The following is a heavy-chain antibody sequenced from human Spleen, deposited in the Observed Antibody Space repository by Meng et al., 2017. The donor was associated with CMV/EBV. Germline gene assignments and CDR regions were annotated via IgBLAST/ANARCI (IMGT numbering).Heavy chain of an antibody. CDR3: AKDWGGLGMGGGGMDV. CDR2: IWYDGSDK. J-gene: IGHJ6*02. Sequence: GESLKISCAASGFTFSVYGMHWVRQAPGKGLEWVAVIWYDGSDKYYGDSVKGRFSISRDNSKNALYLQMISLRAEDRAVYYCAKDWGGLGMGGGGMDVWGQGTTVTVSS. V-gene: IGHV3-33*06. CDR1: GFTFSVYG. D-gene: IGHD3-16*01.